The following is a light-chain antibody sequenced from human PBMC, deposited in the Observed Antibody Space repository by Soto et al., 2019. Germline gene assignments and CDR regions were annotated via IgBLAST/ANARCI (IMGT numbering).Light chain of an antibody. J-gene: IGKJ1*01. CDR1: QSVSSY. CDR3: QQRSNWHT. V-gene: IGKV3-11*01. CDR2: DAS. Sequence: EIVLTQSPVTLSLSPGERATLSCRASQSVSSYLAWYQQKPGQAPRLLIYDASNRATGIPARFSGSGSGTDFTLTISSLEPEDFAVYYCQQRSNWHTFGQGTKVEIK.